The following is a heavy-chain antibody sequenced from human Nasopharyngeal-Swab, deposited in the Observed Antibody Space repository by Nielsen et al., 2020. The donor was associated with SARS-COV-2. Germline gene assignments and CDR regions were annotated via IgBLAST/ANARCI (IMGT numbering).Heavy chain of an antibody. D-gene: IGHD3-10*01. CDR2: IIPMLGIV. CDR3: ARDVRDRGMPYRNSKNGMDV. V-gene: IGHV1-69*04. CDR1: GGTFSSHG. Sequence: SVKVSCKASGGTFSSHGISWVRQAPGQGLEWLGRIIPMLGIVTYAQKFQARATITADRSTSTAYLDLSGLRFEDTAVYYCARDVRDRGMPYRNSKNGMDVWGQGTPVTVSS. J-gene: IGHJ6*02.